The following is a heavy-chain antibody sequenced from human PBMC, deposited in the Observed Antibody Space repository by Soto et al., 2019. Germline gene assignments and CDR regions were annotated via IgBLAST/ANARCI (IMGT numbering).Heavy chain of an antibody. CDR1: GFTFSRYW. J-gene: IGHJ4*02. CDR2: INSDGSST. CDR3: ARDLPGAEDY. Sequence: EVQLVASGGGLVQAGGSLRLSCAASGFTFSRYWMHWVRQAPGKGLVWVSHINSDGSSTNYADSVKGRFTISRDNAKNTLYLQVNSLRAEDTAVYYCARDLPGAEDYWGQGTLVTVSS. D-gene: IGHD3-10*01. V-gene: IGHV3-74*01.